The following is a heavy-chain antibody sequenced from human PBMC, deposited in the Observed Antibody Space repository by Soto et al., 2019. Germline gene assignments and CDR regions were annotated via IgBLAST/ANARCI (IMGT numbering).Heavy chain of an antibody. CDR2: ISYDGSNK. CDR1: GFTFSSYA. J-gene: IGHJ5*02. V-gene: IGHV3-30-3*01. CDR3: ASDRTTVTTPLS. Sequence: GGSLRLSCAASGFTFSSYAMHWVRQAPGKGLEWVAVISYDGSNKYYADSVKGRFTISRDNSKNTLYLQMNSLRAEDTAVYYCASDRTTVTTPLSWGQGTLVTVSS. D-gene: IGHD4-17*01.